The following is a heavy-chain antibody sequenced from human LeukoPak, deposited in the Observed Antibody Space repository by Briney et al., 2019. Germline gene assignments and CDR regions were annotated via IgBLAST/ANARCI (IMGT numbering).Heavy chain of an antibody. CDR2: IIPIFITA. J-gene: IGHJ4*02. Sequence: SVKVSCKASGGTFSSDAISWVRQAPGQGLEWMGGIIPIFITANYAQKFQGRVTITADESTSTAYMELRSLRSDDTAVYYCARDIGCSYDFFDYWGQGTLVTVSS. D-gene: IGHD5-18*01. CDR1: GGTFSSDA. V-gene: IGHV1-69*13. CDR3: ARDIGCSYDFFDY.